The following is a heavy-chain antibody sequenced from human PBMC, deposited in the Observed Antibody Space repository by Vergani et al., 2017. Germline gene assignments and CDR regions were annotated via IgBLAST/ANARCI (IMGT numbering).Heavy chain of an antibody. Sequence: QVQLVQSGAEVKKPGSSVKVSCKASGGTFSSYAISWVRQAPGQGLEWMGWINPNSGGTNYAQKFRGRVTMTRDTSISTAYMELSRLRSDDTAVYYCARDSSSSPHHYWGQGTLVTVSS. CDR3: ARDSSSSPHHY. CDR2: INPNSGGT. J-gene: IGHJ1*01. V-gene: IGHV1-2*02. D-gene: IGHD6-6*01. CDR1: GGTFSSYA.